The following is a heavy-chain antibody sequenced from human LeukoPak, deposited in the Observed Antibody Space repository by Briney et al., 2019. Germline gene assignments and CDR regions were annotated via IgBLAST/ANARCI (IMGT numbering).Heavy chain of an antibody. D-gene: IGHD3-3*01. J-gene: IGHJ3*02. CDR1: GFTFSSYS. CDR3: ARSLRITIFGVVISARNGAFDI. V-gene: IGHV3-30*03. Sequence: PGGSLRLSCAASGFTFSSYSMNWVRQAPGKGLEWVAVISYDGSNKYYADSVKGRFTISRDNSKNTLYLQMNSLRAEDTAVCYCARSLRITIFGVVISARNGAFDIWGQGTMVTVSS. CDR2: ISYDGSNK.